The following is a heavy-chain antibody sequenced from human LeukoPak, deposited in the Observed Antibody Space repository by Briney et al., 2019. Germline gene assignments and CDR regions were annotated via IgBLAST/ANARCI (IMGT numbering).Heavy chain of an antibody. D-gene: IGHD5-18*01. CDR2: IYYSGST. J-gene: IGHJ3*02. CDR1: GGSISSYY. Sequence: SETLSLTCTVSGGSISSYYWSWIRQPPGKGLEWIGYIYYSGSTNYNPSLKSRVTIPVDTSKNQFSLKLSSVTAADTAVYYCAAWIQLRGAFDIWGQGTMVTVSS. V-gene: IGHV4-59*01. CDR3: AAWIQLRGAFDI.